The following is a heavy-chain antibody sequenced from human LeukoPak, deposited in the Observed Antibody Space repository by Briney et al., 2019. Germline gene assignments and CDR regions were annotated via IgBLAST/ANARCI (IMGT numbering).Heavy chain of an antibody. CDR3: AREVYYYDSSGFYYSGGFGY. J-gene: IGHJ4*02. Sequence: PGGSLRLSCAASGFTFGSYDMSWVRQAPGKGLEWVSYISSGSTTIYYADSVKGRFTISRDNAKNSLYLQMNSLRAEDTAVYYCAREVYYYDSSGFYYSGGFGYWGQGTLLTVSS. CDR1: GFTFGSYD. V-gene: IGHV3-48*01. CDR2: ISSGSTTI. D-gene: IGHD3-22*01.